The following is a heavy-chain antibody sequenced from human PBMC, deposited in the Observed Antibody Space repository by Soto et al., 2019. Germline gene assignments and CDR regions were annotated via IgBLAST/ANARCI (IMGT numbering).Heavy chain of an antibody. J-gene: IGHJ6*02. CDR3: ARDFRFHYYGMDV. Sequence: PSETLSLTCAVHGGSFSGYYWDWIRQPPGKGLEWIGEVNHGGTSNYNPSLKSRVTISVDTSKNQFSLKLSSVTAADTAVYYCARDFRFHYYGMDVWGQGTTVTVSS. CDR2: VNHGGTS. CDR1: GGSFSGYY. V-gene: IGHV4-34*01. D-gene: IGHD3-10*01.